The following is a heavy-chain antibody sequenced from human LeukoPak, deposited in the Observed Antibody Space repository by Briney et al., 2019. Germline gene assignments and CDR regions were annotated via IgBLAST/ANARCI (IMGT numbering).Heavy chain of an antibody. D-gene: IGHD7-27*01. CDR2: IYSSGST. Sequence: SETLSLTCKVSGGSISSSNYYWGWICQPPGKGLEWIGSIYSSGSTYYNPSLKSRITISVDTSESQFLLKLSSVTAADTAVYYCARAGDEDYWGQGTLVTVSS. CDR1: GGSISSSNYY. J-gene: IGHJ4*02. V-gene: IGHV4-39*06. CDR3: ARAGDEDY.